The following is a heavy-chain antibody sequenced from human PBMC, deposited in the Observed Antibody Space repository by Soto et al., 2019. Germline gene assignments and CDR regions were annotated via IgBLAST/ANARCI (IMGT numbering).Heavy chain of an antibody. CDR2: IYYSGSA. J-gene: IGHJ3*02. V-gene: IGHV4-59*08. Sequence: PSETLSLTCTVSGGSISSYYWSWIRQPPGKGLEWIGYIYYSGSASYNPALKSRVTISADTSKNQFSLKLSSVTAADTAVYYCARRYGGAFDIWGQGTMVT. CDR3: ARRYGGAFDI. CDR1: GGSISSYY. D-gene: IGHD3-10*01.